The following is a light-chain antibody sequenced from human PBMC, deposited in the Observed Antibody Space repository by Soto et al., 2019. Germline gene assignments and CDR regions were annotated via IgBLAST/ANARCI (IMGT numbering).Light chain of an antibody. CDR2: WAY. Sequence: DIVMTQSADSPTLSGGELATNHCESSQRFLFTSNNKNYLAWYQQKPGQPPKLLLSWAYARESGVTERFSGSGSGTLFTLSISSLQAEDVAVYYCQQYYTLPLTFGEGTKVEIK. CDR1: QRFLFTSNNKNY. CDR3: QQYYTLPLT. J-gene: IGKJ4*01. V-gene: IGKV4-1*01.